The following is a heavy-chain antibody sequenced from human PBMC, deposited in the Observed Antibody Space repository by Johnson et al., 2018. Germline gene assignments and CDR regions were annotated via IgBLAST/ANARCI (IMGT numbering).Heavy chain of an antibody. CDR1: GFTFSSYS. J-gene: IGHJ6*02. CDR3: ATHRGGIAARRGWAYYYDGMDV. D-gene: IGHD6-6*01. Sequence: VQLVQSGGGLVKPGGSLRLSCAASGFTFSSYSMNWVRQAPGKGLEWVSSISSSSSYIYYADSVKGRFTISRDNAKNSLYLQMNSLGAEDTAVYYCATHRGGIAARRGWAYYYDGMDVWGQGTTVTVSS. CDR2: ISSSSSYI. V-gene: IGHV3-21*01.